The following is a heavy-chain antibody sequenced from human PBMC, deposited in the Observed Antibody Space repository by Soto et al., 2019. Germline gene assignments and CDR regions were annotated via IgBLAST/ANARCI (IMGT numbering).Heavy chain of an antibody. V-gene: IGHV3-30-3*01. D-gene: IGHD5-18*01. Sequence: ESGGGVVQPGRSLRLSCAASGFTFSSYAMHWVRQAPGKGLEWVAVISYDGSNKYYADSVKGRFTISSDNSKNTLYLQMNSLSAEDTAVYYCARDPDGSYSYGPIPFDYWGQGTLVTVSS. CDR2: ISYDGSNK. CDR1: GFTFSSYA. J-gene: IGHJ4*02. CDR3: ARDPDGSYSYGPIPFDY.